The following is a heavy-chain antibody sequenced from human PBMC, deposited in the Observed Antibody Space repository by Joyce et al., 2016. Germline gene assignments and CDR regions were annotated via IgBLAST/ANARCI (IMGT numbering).Heavy chain of an antibody. CDR2: ISADGSTS. Sequence: EVQLVESGGGLVQPGGSLRLSCAGSGFVFSTYWMHWVRQAPGKGLVWIVRISADGSTSNYADSVRGRFTISRDNAKDTLYLQINSLRADDTAVYFCARDGWASGWKYWGQGTPVTVSS. J-gene: IGHJ4*02. V-gene: IGHV3-74*01. CDR1: GFVFSTYW. D-gene: IGHD6-19*01. CDR3: ARDGWASGWKY.